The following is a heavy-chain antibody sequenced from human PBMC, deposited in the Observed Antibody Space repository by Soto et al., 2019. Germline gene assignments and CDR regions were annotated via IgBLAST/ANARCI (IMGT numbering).Heavy chain of an antibody. D-gene: IGHD3-22*01. Sequence: QVQLVESGGGVVQPGRSLRLSCAASGFTFSSYAMHWVRQAPGKGLEWVAVISYDGSNKYYADSVKGRFTISRDNSKNTLYLEMNSLRAEDTAVYYCARDPSRYYDSSGYSDFDYWGQGTLVTVSS. CDR2: ISYDGSNK. CDR1: GFTFSSYA. CDR3: ARDPSRYYDSSGYSDFDY. J-gene: IGHJ4*02. V-gene: IGHV3-30-3*01.